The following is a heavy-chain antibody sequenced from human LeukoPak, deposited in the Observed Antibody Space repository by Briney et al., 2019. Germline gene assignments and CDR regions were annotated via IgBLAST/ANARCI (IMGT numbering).Heavy chain of an antibody. Sequence: PGGSLRLSCAASGFTFSSYAMSWVRQAPGKGLEWVSGISGSGGSTYYADYVKGRFTISRDNSKNTLYLQMNSLRAEDTAVYYCAKEVGDSSGYYKSVFDYWGQGTLVTVSS. CDR3: AKEVGDSSGYYKSVFDY. CDR2: ISGSGGST. D-gene: IGHD3-22*01. J-gene: IGHJ4*02. V-gene: IGHV3-23*01. CDR1: GFTFSSYA.